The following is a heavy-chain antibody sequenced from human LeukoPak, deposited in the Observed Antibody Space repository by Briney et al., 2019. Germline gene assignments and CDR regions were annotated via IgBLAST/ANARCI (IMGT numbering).Heavy chain of an antibody. CDR1: GYSISSGYY. J-gene: IGHJ4*02. CDR2: IYHSGST. Sequence: ASETLSLTCTVSGYSISSGYYWGWIRQPPGKGLEWIGSIYHSGSTYYNPSLKSRVTISVDTSKNQFSLKLSSVTAADTAVYYCARDTPGGSHGDYDYWGQGTLVTVSS. V-gene: IGHV4-38-2*02. CDR3: ARDTPGGSHGDYDY. D-gene: IGHD4-17*01.